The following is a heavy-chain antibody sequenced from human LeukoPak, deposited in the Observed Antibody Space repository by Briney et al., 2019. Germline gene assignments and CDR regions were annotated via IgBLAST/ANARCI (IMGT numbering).Heavy chain of an antibody. CDR2: VNPNSGNT. CDR3: ARVWGFWSGYFVGDNWFDP. D-gene: IGHD3-3*01. J-gene: IGHJ5*02. Sequence: ASVKVSCKASGYTFTSYDINWVRQATGQGLEWMGWVNPNSGNTGYAQKFQGRVTMTRNTSISTAYMELSSLRSEDTAVYYCARVWGFWSGYFVGDNWFDPWGQGTLVTVSS. CDR1: GYTFTSYD. V-gene: IGHV1-8*01.